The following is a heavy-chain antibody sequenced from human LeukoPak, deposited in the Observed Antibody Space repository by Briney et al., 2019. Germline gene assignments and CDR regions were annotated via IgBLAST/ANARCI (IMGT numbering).Heavy chain of an antibody. V-gene: IGHV3-11*06. D-gene: IGHD3-22*01. CDR3: AREPMTYGMDV. CDR2: INSYSNYT. CDR1: GFSFTDYY. Sequence: GGSLRLSCAASGFSFTDYYMSWIRQAPGKGLEWVSFINSYSNYTNYADSVKGRFSISRDNAKSSLYLQMNSLRDEDTAVYYCAREPMTYGMDVWGQGTTVTVSS. J-gene: IGHJ6*02.